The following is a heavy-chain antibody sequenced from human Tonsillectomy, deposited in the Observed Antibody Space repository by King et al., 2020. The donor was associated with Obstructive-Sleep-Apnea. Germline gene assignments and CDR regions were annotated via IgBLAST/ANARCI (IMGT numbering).Heavy chain of an antibody. D-gene: IGHD3-22*01. CDR1: GFTFSDYY. J-gene: IGHJ4*02. Sequence: VQLVESGGGLVKPGGSMRLSCAASGFTFSDYYMSWIREAPGKGLEWVSYSSSGGEYTKYADSVKGRFTISRDNSKNSLYLQMRSLRPEDTAVYYCARDYKYDSSAYLGLLDYWGQGALVTVSS. CDR2: SSSGGEYT. CDR3: ARDYKYDSSAYLGLLDY. V-gene: IGHV3-11*05.